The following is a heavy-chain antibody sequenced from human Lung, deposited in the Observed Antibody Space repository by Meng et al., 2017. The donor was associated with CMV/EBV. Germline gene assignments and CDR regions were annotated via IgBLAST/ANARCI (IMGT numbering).Heavy chain of an antibody. CDR1: GFTFDDYA. Sequence: GGSLRLXCAASGFTFDDYAMHWVRQAPGKGLEWVSGISWISGSIGYADSVKGRFTISRDNAKDSLYLQMNSLRAEDTALYYCAKGSGGVYYYYGMDVWGQGTTVPSP. CDR3: AKGSGGVYYYYGMDV. J-gene: IGHJ6*02. CDR2: ISWISGSI. D-gene: IGHD2-8*02. V-gene: IGHV3-9*01.